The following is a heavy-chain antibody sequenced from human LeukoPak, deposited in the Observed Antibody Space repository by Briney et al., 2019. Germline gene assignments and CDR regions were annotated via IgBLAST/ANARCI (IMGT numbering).Heavy chain of an antibody. D-gene: IGHD3-10*01. CDR3: AREGLGSAMYFDY. V-gene: IGHV3-9*01. Sequence: GGSLRLSCAASGFTFDDYAMHWVRQAPGKGLEWVSGISSNSGNIGYADSVKGRFTISRDNAKNSLYLQMNSLRAEDTAVYYCAREGLGSAMYFDYWGQGTLVTVSS. CDR2: ISSNSGNI. J-gene: IGHJ4*02. CDR1: GFTFDDYA.